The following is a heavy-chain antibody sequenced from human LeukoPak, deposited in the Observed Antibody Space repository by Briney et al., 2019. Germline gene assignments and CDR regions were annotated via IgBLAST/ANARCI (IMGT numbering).Heavy chain of an antibody. CDR1: GGSFSGYY. CDR2: INHSGST. Sequence: SETLSLTCAVYGGSFSGYYWSWIRQPPGKGLEWIGEINHSGSTNYNPSLKSRVTISVDTSKNQFSLKLSSVTAADTAVYYCAGDRCSGGSCYSRYYYGMDVWGKGTTVTVSS. V-gene: IGHV4-34*01. CDR3: AGDRCSGGSCYSRYYYGMDV. J-gene: IGHJ6*04. D-gene: IGHD2-15*01.